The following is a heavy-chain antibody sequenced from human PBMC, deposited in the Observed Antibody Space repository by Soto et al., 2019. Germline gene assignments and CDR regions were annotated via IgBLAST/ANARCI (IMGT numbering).Heavy chain of an antibody. V-gene: IGHV4-39*01. J-gene: IGHJ4*02. CDR2: VYYSGST. CDR1: GGSMISYY. Sequence: SETLSLTCTVSGGSMISYYWGWIRQPPGKGLEWIGSVYYSGSTYYNPSLKSRVTISVDTSKNQFSLKLSSVTAADTAVYYCARRWVAGFCSGTTCYSPFDYWGQGTLVTVSS. CDR3: ARRWVAGFCSGTTCYSPFDY. D-gene: IGHD2-15*01.